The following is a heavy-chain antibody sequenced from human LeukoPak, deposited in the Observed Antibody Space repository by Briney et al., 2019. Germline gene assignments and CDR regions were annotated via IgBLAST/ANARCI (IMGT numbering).Heavy chain of an antibody. CDR3: ARGCGGSCYFGFDY. V-gene: IGHV6-1*01. CDR2: TYYRSKWYN. D-gene: IGHD2-15*01. CDR1: GDDVSSNRAT. J-gene: IGHJ4*02. Sequence: SQTVSLTCAISGDDVSSNRATWNWIRQSPSRGLEWRGRTYYRSKWYNDYAVSVKSRITINPDTSKNQFSLQLNSVTPEDTAVYYCARGCGGSCYFGFDYWGQGTLVTVSS.